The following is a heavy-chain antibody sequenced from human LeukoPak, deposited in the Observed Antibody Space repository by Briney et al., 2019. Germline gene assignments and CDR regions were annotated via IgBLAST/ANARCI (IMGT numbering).Heavy chain of an antibody. Sequence: PSETLSLTCAVYGGSFSGYYWSWIRQPPGKGLEWIGEINHSGNTNYNPSLKSRVTISVDTSKNQFSLKLSSVTAADTAVYYCARDEGSSWPPFDYWGQGTLVTVSS. CDR2: INHSGNT. CDR1: GGSFSGYY. V-gene: IGHV4-34*01. CDR3: ARDEGSSWPPFDY. J-gene: IGHJ4*02. D-gene: IGHD6-13*01.